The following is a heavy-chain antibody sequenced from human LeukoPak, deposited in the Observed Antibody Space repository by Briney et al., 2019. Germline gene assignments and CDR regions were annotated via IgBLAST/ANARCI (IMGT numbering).Heavy chain of an antibody. D-gene: IGHD2-2*01. CDR2: ISAYNGNT. CDR1: GYTFTSYG. J-gene: IGHJ6*03. CDR3: ARGVPGTYYYYYMDD. V-gene: IGHV1-18*01. Sequence: ASVKVSCKASGYTFTSYGISWVRQAPGQGLEWMGWISAYNGNTNYAQKLQGRVTMTTDTSTSTAYMELSSLRSDDTAVYYCARGVPGTYYYYYMDDWGKGTTVTVSS.